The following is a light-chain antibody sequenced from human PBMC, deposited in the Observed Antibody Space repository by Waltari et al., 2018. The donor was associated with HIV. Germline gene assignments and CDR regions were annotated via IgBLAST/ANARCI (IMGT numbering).Light chain of an antibody. CDR2: AAS. CDR1: QSISSY. CDR3: QQSYSSPWT. Sequence: DIQITQSPSYLSASVGDRVTITCRASQSISSYLNWYQQKPGKAPKLLIYAASSLQSGVPSRFSGSGSGTDFTLTISSLQPEDFATYYCQQSYSSPWTFGQGTKVEIK. V-gene: IGKV1-39*01. J-gene: IGKJ1*01.